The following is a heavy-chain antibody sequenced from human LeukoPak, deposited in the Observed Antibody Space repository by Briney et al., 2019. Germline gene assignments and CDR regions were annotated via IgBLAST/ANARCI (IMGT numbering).Heavy chain of an antibody. J-gene: IGHJ6*04. V-gene: IGHV4-30-4*07. D-gene: IGHD6-19*01. CDR2: IFYTGNT. CDR1: GGSISSGGYS. Sequence: SETLSLTCAISGGSISSGGYSWSWIRQPPGKGLEWIGYIFYTGNTYYNPSLKSRVTISVDTSKNQFSLKLSSVTAADTAVYYCARSGGGAGSGWYSIVWPPDVWGKGTTVTVSS. CDR3: ARSGGGAGSGWYSIVWPPDV.